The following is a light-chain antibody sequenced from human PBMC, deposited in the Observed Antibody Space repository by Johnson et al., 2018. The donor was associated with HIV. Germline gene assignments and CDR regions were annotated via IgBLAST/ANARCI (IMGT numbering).Light chain of an antibody. J-gene: IGLJ1*01. Sequence: QSVLTQPPSVSAAPGQKVTISCSGSSSNIGNNYVSWYQQLPGTAPKLLIYENNKRPSGIPDRFSGSKSGTSATLGITGLQTGDEAEYYCGTWDSSLSAGVVGTGTKGTVL. V-gene: IGLV1-51*02. CDR2: ENN. CDR1: SSNIGNNY. CDR3: GTWDSSLSAGV.